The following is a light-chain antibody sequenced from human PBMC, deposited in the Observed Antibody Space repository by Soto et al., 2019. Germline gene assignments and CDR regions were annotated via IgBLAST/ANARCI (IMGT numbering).Light chain of an antibody. V-gene: IGLV2-14*03. CDR2: DVS. Sequence: QSALTQPASVSGSPGQSITISCTGTISDVGGYNYVSWYQQHPGKAPKLMIFDVSNRPSGVSNRFSGSKSGYTASLTISGLQAEYEADYYRSSYTSSSTYVFGTGTKLTVL. CDR1: ISDVGGYNY. J-gene: IGLJ1*01. CDR3: SSYTSSSTYV.